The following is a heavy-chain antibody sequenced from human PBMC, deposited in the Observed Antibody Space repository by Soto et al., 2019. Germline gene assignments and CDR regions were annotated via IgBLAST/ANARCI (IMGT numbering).Heavy chain of an antibody. CDR2: ISGSGGST. D-gene: IGHD3-3*01. CDR3: AKDRELRFLDNPSQYYYYMDV. V-gene: IGHV3-23*01. Sequence: GGSLRLSCAASGFTFSSYAMSWVSQAPGKGLEWVSGISGSGGSTYYADSVKGRFTISRDNSKNTLYLQINSLRAEDTAVYYCAKDRELRFLDNPSQYYYYMDVWGKGTTVTVSS. J-gene: IGHJ6*03. CDR1: GFTFSSYA.